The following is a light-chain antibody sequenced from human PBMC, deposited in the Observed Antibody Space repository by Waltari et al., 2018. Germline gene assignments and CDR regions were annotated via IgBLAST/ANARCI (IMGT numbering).Light chain of an antibody. V-gene: IGLV2-8*01. Sequence: QSALTQPPSASGSPGQSVTISCTGTSSDVGAYNYFPWYQQHPGKAPKLMIYEVSKRPSGVPDRFSGSKSGNTASLTVSGLQAEDEADYYCSSYAGSNNFKVFGGGTKLTVL. CDR3: SSYAGSNNFKV. J-gene: IGLJ3*02. CDR2: EVS. CDR1: SSDVGAYNY.